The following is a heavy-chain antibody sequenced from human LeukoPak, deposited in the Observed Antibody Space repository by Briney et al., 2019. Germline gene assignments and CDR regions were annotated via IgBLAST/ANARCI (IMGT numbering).Heavy chain of an antibody. CDR3: AREDFFTPHS. CDR1: GFTFSAYY. Sequence: GGSLRLSCAASGFTFSAYYMTCIRQAPGKGLEWVSSIGFSSIGYSSDHIKYADSVKGRFTISRDNAKNSLYLQMDSLRAEDTAVYFCAREDFFTPHSWDQGTLVTVSS. D-gene: IGHD3/OR15-3a*01. V-gene: IGHV3-11*05. CDR2: IGFSSIGYSSDHI. J-gene: IGHJ4*02.